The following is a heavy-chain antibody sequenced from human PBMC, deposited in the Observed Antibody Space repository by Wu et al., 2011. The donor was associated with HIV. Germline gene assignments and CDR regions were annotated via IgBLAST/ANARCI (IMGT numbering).Heavy chain of an antibody. CDR2: VNPLFGTT. J-gene: IGHJ4*02. CDR1: A. D-gene: IGHD5-18*01. Sequence: AVSWVRQALDKALSGWEGVNPLFGTTKFAQKFQGRVTITADESTSTAYMDMSSLTSDDTAMYYCAGGGGRTSMDPFDFWGQGTLVTVSS. V-gene: IGHV1-69*01. CDR3: AGGGGRTSMDPFDF.